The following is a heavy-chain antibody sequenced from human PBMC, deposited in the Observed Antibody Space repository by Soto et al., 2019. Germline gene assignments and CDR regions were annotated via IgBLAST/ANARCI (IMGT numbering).Heavy chain of an antibody. D-gene: IGHD7-27*01. V-gene: IGHV3-7*01. CDR1: GFNFRSNW. CDR2: IKQDGSEK. CDR3: ARDGGHWGRFDY. J-gene: IGHJ4*02. Sequence: EVQLVESGGGLVQSGGSLRLSCAASGFNFRSNWMGWVRQAPGKGLEWVANIKQDGSEKYYVDAVKGRFTISRDNAKNSLYLQMNSLRAEVTAVYHCARDGGHWGRFDYWGQGTLVTVSS.